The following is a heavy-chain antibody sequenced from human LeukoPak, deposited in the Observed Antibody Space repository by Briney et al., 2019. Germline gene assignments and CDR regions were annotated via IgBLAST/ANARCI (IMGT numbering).Heavy chain of an antibody. CDR2: ISSTNGYI. V-gene: IGHV3-21*01. CDR1: GFTFSSYG. CDR3: ARGRSTWHLDY. J-gene: IGHJ4*02. Sequence: SGGSLRLSCAASGFTFSSYGMHWVRQAPGKGLEWVSYISSTNGYIYYADSVRGRFTISRDNAKNSLSLQMNSLRAEDTAVYYCARGRSTWHLDYWGQGTLVTVSS. D-gene: IGHD1-26*01.